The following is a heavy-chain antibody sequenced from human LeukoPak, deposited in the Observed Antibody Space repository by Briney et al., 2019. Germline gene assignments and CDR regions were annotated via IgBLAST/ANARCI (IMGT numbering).Heavy chain of an antibody. D-gene: IGHD2-15*01. J-gene: IGHJ5*02. CDR3: ATHGSAFRSDSGFDP. CDR1: AGSISSTSYY. Sequence: SETLSLTCTVSAGSISSTSYYWGWLRQPPGRGLEWIGSIYYSGTAYYNPSLKSRVAMSVDTSKNQFSLKLNSVTAADTAVYYCATHGSAFRSDSGFDPWGQGTLVTVSS. CDR2: IYYSGTA. V-gene: IGHV4-39*01.